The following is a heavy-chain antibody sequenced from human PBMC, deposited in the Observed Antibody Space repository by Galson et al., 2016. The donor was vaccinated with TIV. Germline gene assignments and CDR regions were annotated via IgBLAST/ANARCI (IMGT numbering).Heavy chain of an antibody. J-gene: IGHJ2*01. Sequence: SLRLSCAASGFTFGDYGMSWVRHVPGKGLEWVSGINWNGGSTGYADSVKGRFTISRDNAKNSLYLQMNSLRAEDTAFYHCVRTKHHYGDYLSWYFHLWGRGTLVTVSS. D-gene: IGHD4-17*01. CDR3: VRTKHHYGDYLSWYFHL. V-gene: IGHV3-20*01. CDR2: INWNGGST. CDR1: GFTFGDYG.